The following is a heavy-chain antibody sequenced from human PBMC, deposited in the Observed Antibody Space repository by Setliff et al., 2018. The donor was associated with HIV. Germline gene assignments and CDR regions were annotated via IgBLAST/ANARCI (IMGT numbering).Heavy chain of an antibody. CDR3: AHSQRLPTCSGGNCYYFDY. CDR2: IFWDGDK. Sequence: SGPTLVNPRQTLTQTRAFSGFTDSTSGVGVGWTRQPPENAPAWLALIFWDGDKRYSTYLKTRLTITKDTSRNRVVLTMNDMDPVDTATYYCAHSQRLPTCSGGNCYYFDYWGQGTLVTVSS. CDR1: GFTDSTSGVG. D-gene: IGHD2-15*01. V-gene: IGHV2-5*02. J-gene: IGHJ4*02.